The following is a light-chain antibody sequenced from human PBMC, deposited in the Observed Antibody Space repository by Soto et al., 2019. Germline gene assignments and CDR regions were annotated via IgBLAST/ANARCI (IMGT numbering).Light chain of an antibody. J-gene: IGKJ4*01. CDR1: QHISEY. Sequence: IQMTQSPSSLSASVGDRVTITCQACQHISEYLNWYQYKPGKAPKLLITDASNLKTGVPSRFSGSGSGTEYTFTINSLQPEDIATYYCQQYENFPLTFGGGTKVDIK. V-gene: IGKV1-33*01. CDR3: QQYENFPLT. CDR2: DAS.